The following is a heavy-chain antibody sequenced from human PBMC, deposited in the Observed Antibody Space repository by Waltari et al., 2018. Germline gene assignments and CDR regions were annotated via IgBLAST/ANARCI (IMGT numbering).Heavy chain of an antibody. CDR2: ISSSSSTI. D-gene: IGHD2-15*01. J-gene: IGHJ3*02. CDR3: ASWAASNAFDI. CDR1: GFTFSSYS. V-gene: IGHV3-48*04. Sequence: EVQLVESGGGLVQPGGSLRLSCAASGFTFSSYSMNWVRQAPGKGLEWVSYISSSSSTIYYADSVKGRFTIPRDNAKNSLYLQMNSLRAEDTAVYYCASWAASNAFDIWGQGTMVTVSS.